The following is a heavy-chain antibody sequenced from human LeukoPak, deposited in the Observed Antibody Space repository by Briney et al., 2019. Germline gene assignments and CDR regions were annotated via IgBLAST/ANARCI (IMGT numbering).Heavy chain of an antibody. D-gene: IGHD4-23*01. CDR1: GFTFSSYV. V-gene: IGHV3-30*02. J-gene: IGHJ4*02. Sequence: PGGSLRLSCAASGFTFSSYVMHWVRQAPGKGLEWVAFIRYDGSNKYYADSVRGRFTISRDNSRNALYLQLSRLRVDDTAFYYCPKPLLTPGNWGPGTLVTVSS. CDR3: PKPLLTPGN. CDR2: IRYDGSNK.